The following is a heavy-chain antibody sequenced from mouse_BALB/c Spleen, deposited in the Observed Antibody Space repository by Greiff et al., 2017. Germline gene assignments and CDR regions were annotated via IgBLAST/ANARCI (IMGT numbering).Heavy chain of an antibody. V-gene: IGHV5-15*02. CDR2: ISNLAYSI. Sequence: VEASGGGLVRPGGSRELSCAASGFTFSDYGMAWGRQAPGKGPEGVAFISNLAYSIYYADKVTGRFTISRENAKNTLYLDMSSLRSEDTAMYYCAREGDYYGSSYNWYFDVWGAGTTVTVSS. CDR3: AREGDYYGSSYNWYFDV. D-gene: IGHD1-1*01. CDR1: GFTFSDYG. J-gene: IGHJ1*01.